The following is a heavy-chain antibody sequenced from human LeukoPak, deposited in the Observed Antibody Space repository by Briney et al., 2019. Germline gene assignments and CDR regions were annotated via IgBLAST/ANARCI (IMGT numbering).Heavy chain of an antibody. J-gene: IGHJ6*02. V-gene: IGHV3-9*01. CDR2: ISWNSGSI. CDR3: AKDIHYYGMDV. CDR1: GFTFDDYA. Sequence: GGSLRLSCAASGFTFDDYAMHWVRQAPGKGLEWVSGISWNSGSIGYADSVKGRFTISRDNAKNSLYLQMNSLRAEDTALYYCAKDIHYYGMDVWGQGTTVTVSS.